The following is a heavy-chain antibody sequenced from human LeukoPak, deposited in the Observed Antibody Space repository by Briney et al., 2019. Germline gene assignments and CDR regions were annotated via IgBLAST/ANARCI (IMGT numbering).Heavy chain of an antibody. V-gene: IGHV3-48*01. D-gene: IGHD6-19*01. J-gene: IGHJ4*02. Sequence: GGSPRLSCAASGFTFSTYNMNWVRQAPGQGLEWVSYISSSSTTIYYADSVKGRFTISRDSAKNSLYLQMNSLRAEDTAVYFCARYTSGWFEDYWGQGTLVTVSS. CDR3: ARYTSGWFEDY. CDR2: ISSSSTTI. CDR1: GFTFSTYN.